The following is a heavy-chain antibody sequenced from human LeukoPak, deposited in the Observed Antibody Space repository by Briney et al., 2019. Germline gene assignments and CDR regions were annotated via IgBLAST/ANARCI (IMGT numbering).Heavy chain of an antibody. D-gene: IGHD1-1*01. CDR2: IYYSGGI. Sequence: SQTLSLTCTVSGDSISSGGYYWSWIRQHPGTGLEWIGYIYYSGGIYYNPSLKSRVTISVDTSKNQFSLKLNSVTAADTAVYFCARRARNEYFDYWGQGTLVTVSS. CDR1: GDSISSGGYY. V-gene: IGHV4-31*03. CDR3: ARRARNEYFDY. J-gene: IGHJ4*02.